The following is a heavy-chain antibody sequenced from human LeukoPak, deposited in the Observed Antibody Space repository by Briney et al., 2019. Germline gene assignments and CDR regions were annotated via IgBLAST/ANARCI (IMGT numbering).Heavy chain of an antibody. CDR1: GYPFTSYF. V-gene: IGHV1-46*01. CDR2: INPSGGST. CDR3: ARTSHYVDIAATIPYGIYYFDY. D-gene: IGHD5-12*01. J-gene: IGHJ4*02. Sequence: ASVKVSCKASGYPFTSYFMHWVRQAPGQGLEWMGMINPSGGSTSYAPKFQGRVTMTTDTSTSTAYMELRSLRSDDTTVYYCARTSHYVDIAATIPYGIYYFDYWGQGTLVTVSS.